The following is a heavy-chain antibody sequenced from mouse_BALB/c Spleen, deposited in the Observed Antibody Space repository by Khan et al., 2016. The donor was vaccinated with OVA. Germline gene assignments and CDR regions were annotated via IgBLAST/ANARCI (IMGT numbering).Heavy chain of an antibody. CDR2: IAPYYGGT. Sequence: VQLKQSGPELEKPGASVKISCKASGYSFTGFNMNWVKQSNGKSLEWIGNIAPYYGGTPYNQKFKGKATLTVDISSSTAYMQLRSLTSEDSAVFYCARGGYGPPYAMDYWGQGTSVTVSS. V-gene: IGHV1-39*01. J-gene: IGHJ4*01. D-gene: IGHD1-1*02. CDR1: GYSFTGFN. CDR3: ARGGYGPPYAMDY.